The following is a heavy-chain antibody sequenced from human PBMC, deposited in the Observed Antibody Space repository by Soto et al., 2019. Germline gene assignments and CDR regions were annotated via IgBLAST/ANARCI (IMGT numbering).Heavy chain of an antibody. CDR1: GDTFNSYA. V-gene: IGHV1-69*06. CDR2: IVPFIATT. D-gene: IGHD6-13*01. CDR3: ARGSFSSSWRFDY. J-gene: IGHJ4*02. Sequence: QVQLVQSGAEVKKPGSSVKVSCKASGDTFNSYAISWVRQAPGQGLEWVGGIVPFIATTNYAQTLQGRISITADKSTNTVHMEMSGLTSEDTGVYYCARGSFSSSWRFDYWGLGTLVTVSS.